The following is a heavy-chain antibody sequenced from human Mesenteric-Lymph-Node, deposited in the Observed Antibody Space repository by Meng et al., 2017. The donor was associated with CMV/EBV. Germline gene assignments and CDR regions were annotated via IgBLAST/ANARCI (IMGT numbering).Heavy chain of an antibody. CDR1: GDTVSSKSAA. V-gene: IGHV6-1*01. CDR2: TYYRSNWYN. J-gene: IGHJ4*02. Sequence: SQTLSLTGAISGDTVSSKSAACHWIRQSPSRVLEWLGRTYYRSNWYNDYAESVKSRIAIKPDTTKNHFSLQLNSVTPEDTAVYYCARVHYDRSDYYIDYWGQGTLVTVSS. D-gene: IGHD3-22*01. CDR3: ARVHYDRSDYYIDY.